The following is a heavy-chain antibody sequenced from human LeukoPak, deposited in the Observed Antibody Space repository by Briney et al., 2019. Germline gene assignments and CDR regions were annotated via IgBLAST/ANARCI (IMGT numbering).Heavy chain of an antibody. CDR2: ITPIFGTA. CDR3: ARGRPTTSIAAAGVNWFDP. D-gene: IGHD6-13*01. J-gene: IGHJ5*02. V-gene: IGHV1-69*06. CDR1: GGTFSSYA. Sequence: SVTVSCKASGGTFSSYAISWVRQAPGQGLEWMGGITPIFGTANYAQKFQGRVTITADKSTSTAYMELSSLRSEDTAVYYCARGRPTTSIAAAGVNWFDPWGQGTLVTVSS.